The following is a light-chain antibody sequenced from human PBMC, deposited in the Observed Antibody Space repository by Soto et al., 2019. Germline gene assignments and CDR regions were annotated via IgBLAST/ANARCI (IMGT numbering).Light chain of an antibody. Sequence: EVVLTQSPGTLSLSPGQRATLSCRASQRISSSYLGWYQQKPGQAPRLLIYGASTRATGIPDRFSGSGSWPDFTLTITRLEPEDFAVYYCQQYGTSPITVGQGTRLEIK. J-gene: IGKJ5*01. CDR2: GAS. V-gene: IGKV3-20*01. CDR1: QRISSSY. CDR3: QQYGTSPIT.